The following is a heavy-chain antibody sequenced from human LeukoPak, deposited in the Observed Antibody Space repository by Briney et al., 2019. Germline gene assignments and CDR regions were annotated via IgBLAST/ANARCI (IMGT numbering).Heavy chain of an antibody. Sequence: GGSLRPSCAASGFTFSSYAMHWVRQAPGKGLGWVAVTSYDGSDKYYADSVKGRFTISRDNSKNTTYLQMNSLRAEDTDVYYYARVGTVTHYYYYYGMDVWGQGTTVTVSS. CDR1: GFTFSSYA. D-gene: IGHD4-17*01. CDR2: TSYDGSDK. V-gene: IGHV3-30*04. CDR3: ARVGTVTHYYYYYGMDV. J-gene: IGHJ6*02.